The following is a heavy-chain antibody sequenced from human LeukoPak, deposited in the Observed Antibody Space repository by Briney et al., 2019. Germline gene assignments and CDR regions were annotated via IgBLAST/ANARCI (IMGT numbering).Heavy chain of an antibody. V-gene: IGHV3-23*01. D-gene: IGHD1-26*01. Sequence: GGSLRLSCAASGFTFSSYAMSWVRQAPGKGLEWVSAISGSGSITRYADSVKGRFIISRDNSKNTLYLQMNSLRAEDTAIYYCAKGPWDLPHAFDIWGLGTMVTVSS. CDR3: AKGPWDLPHAFDI. J-gene: IGHJ3*02. CDR1: GFTFSSYA. CDR2: ISGSGSIT.